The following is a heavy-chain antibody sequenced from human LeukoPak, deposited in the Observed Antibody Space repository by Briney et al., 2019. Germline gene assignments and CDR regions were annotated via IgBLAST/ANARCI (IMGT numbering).Heavy chain of an antibody. V-gene: IGHV3-30*18. D-gene: IGHD3-22*01. CDR1: GFTFSNYD. CDR3: AKGSSSGTADY. J-gene: IGHJ4*02. CDR2: ISYDGTNK. Sequence: PGGSLRLSCAASGFTFSNYDMHWVRQAPGKGLEWVAFISYDGTNKYYADSVKGRFTFSRDNSKYTLYLQMNGLRAEDTAVYYCAKGSSSGTADYWGQGTLVAVSS.